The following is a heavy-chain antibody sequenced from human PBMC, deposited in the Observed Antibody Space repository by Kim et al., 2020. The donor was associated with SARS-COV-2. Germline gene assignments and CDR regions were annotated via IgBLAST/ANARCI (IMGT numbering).Heavy chain of an antibody. D-gene: IGHD3-10*01. CDR3: ARGAYGSGSYYRPHYYYGMDV. V-gene: IGHV4-34*01. CDR2: INHSGST. Sequence: SETLSLTCAVYGGSFSGYYWSWIRQPPGKVLEWLGEINHSGSTHYNPSLKSRVTISVDTSKNQFSLKRSSVTAAYTAVYYCARGAYGSGSYYRPHYYYGMDVWGQGTTLTVSS. J-gene: IGHJ6*02. CDR1: GGSFSGYY.